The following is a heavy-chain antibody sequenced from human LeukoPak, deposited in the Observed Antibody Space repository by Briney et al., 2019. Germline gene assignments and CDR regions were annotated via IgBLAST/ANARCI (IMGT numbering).Heavy chain of an antibody. CDR3: ARMSHTYYDFWSGYLATRPDAFDI. J-gene: IGHJ3*02. D-gene: IGHD3-3*01. V-gene: IGHV3-30*02. CDR1: GFTFSSYG. CDR2: IRYDGSNK. Sequence: GGSLRLSCAASGFTFSSYGMHWVRQAPGKGLEWVAFIRYDGSNKYYADSVKGRFTISRDNSKNTLYLQMNSLRAEDTAVYYCARMSHTYYDFWSGYLATRPDAFDIWGQGTMVTVSS.